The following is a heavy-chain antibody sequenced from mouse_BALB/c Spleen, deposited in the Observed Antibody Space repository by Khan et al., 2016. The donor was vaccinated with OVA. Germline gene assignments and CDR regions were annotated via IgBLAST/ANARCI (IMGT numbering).Heavy chain of an antibody. CDR3: ARDYGRSFCFAC. CDR1: GYTFTDYI. D-gene: IGHD1-1*01. J-gene: IGHJ3*01. CDR2: INPYNDGT. V-gene: IGHV1S136*01. Sequence: VRLQQSGPELVKPGASVKMSCKASGYTFTDYIIHWVKQKPGQGLEWIGYINPYNDGTKYNEKFKGKATLNSDKSSNTVDMELSGLTSEDSAVYYCARDYGRSFCFACWGQGTLVTVSA.